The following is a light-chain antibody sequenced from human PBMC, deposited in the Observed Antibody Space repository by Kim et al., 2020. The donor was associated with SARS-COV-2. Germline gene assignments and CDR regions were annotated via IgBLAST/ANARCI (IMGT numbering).Light chain of an antibody. J-gene: IGLJ2*01. CDR3: SSFTTSSTLL. Sequence: QSVTISCTGSSSDIGSYNRVSWYQQSPGTVPKLLIDEVTRRPSGVPDRFSGSKSGNSASLTISGLQTEDEATYYCSSFTTSSTLLFGGGTQLTVL. CDR2: EVT. V-gene: IGLV2-18*02. CDR1: SSDIGSYNR.